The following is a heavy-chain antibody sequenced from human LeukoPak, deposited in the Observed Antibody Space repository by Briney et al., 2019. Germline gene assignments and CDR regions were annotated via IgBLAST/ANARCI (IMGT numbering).Heavy chain of an antibody. V-gene: IGHV4-59*01. D-gene: IGHD6-19*01. J-gene: IGHJ4*02. CDR2: IYYSGST. Sequence: SETPSLTCTVSGGSISSYYWSWIRQPPGKGLEWIGYIYYSGSTNYNPSLKSRVTISVDTSKNQFSLKLSSVTAADTAVYYCARSPPAVAGTIDYWGQGTLVTVSS. CDR3: ARSPPAVAGTIDY. CDR1: GGSISSYY.